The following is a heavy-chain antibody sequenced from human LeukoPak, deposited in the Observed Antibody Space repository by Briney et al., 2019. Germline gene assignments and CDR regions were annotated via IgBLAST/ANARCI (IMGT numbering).Heavy chain of an antibody. V-gene: IGHV3-7*01. CDR3: ASQDSNNAFEI. CDR1: GFDLSNSW. J-gene: IGHJ3*02. CDR2: IEKDGSEK. Sequence: GGALRLSCAASGFDLSNSWMSWVPQAPGKGLGWVANIEKDGSEKNYGDSVRRRLTISRDNAKNSLFLQMNSLRAEDTAVYYCASQDSNNAFEIWGQGTKVTVSS. D-gene: IGHD3-22*01.